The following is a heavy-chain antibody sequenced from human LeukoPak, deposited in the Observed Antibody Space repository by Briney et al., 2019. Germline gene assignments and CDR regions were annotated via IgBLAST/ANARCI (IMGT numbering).Heavy chain of an antibody. D-gene: IGHD1-1*01. J-gene: IGHJ4*02. CDR2: IYYSGST. V-gene: IGHV4-59*08. CDR1: GGXISSYY. Sequence: SETLSLTCTVSGGXISSYYWSWIRQPPGKGLEWIGIIYYSGSTNYNPSLKSRVTISVDTSKNQFSLKLSSVTAADTAVYYCARHSTASGYLNYFDYWGQGTLVTVSS. CDR3: ARHSTASGYLNYFDY.